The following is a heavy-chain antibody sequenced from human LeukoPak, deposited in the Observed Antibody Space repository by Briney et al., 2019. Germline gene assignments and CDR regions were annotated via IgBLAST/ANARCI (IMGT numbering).Heavy chain of an antibody. D-gene: IGHD2-8*01. CDR3: AATPGFCTTDICYKGRYFDF. CDR1: GGTFSSYA. V-gene: IGHV1-69*13. CDR2: IIPKFDTA. Sequence: SVKVSCKASGGTFSSYAISWARQAPGQGLEWMGGIIPKFDTANYAQKFQGRVTITADGSTNTVYMELSSLRSEDTAVYFCAATPGFCTTDICYKGRYFDFWGQGTLVTVSS. J-gene: IGHJ4*02.